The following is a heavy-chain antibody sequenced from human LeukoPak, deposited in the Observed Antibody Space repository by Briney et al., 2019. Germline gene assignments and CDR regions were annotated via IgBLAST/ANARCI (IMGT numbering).Heavy chain of an antibody. Sequence: PGGSLRLSCAASGFTFSSYWMSWVRQAPGKGLEWVANIKQDGSEKYYVDSVKGRFTISRDNAKNSLYLQMNSLRAEDTAVYYCARERGDWGAGDDAFDIWGQGTMVTVSS. CDR2: IKQDGSEK. D-gene: IGHD7-27*01. CDR3: ARERGDWGAGDDAFDI. V-gene: IGHV3-7*03. CDR1: GFTFSSYW. J-gene: IGHJ3*02.